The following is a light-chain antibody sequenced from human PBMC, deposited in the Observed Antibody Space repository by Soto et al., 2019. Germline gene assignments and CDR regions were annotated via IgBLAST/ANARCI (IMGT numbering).Light chain of an antibody. CDR1: QSVSSY. CDR2: DAS. Sequence: EIVLTQSPATLSLSPGERATLSCRASQSVSSYLAWYQQKPDQAPRLLIYDASNRATGIPARFSGSGSGTDFTLTISSREPEDFAVYYCQTRSNWPPGLFSFGPGTKGDIK. V-gene: IGKV3-11*01. J-gene: IGKJ3*01. CDR3: QTRSNWPPGLFS.